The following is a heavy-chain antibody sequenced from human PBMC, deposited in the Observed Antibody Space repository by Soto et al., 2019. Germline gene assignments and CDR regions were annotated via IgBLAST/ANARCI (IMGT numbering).Heavy chain of an antibody. J-gene: IGHJ6*02. Sequence: QVQLVQSGAEVMKPGSSVKVSCKASGGTFSNYAISWVRQAPGQGLEWMGGIIPIFGTTYYAQKFQGRVTIIADESTTTVYLELISLRSEDTAMYYCARVEAVAGLYNYHGLDVWGQGTAVSVSS. CDR1: GGTFSNYA. D-gene: IGHD6-19*01. V-gene: IGHV1-69*12. CDR2: IIPIFGTT. CDR3: ARVEAVAGLYNYHGLDV.